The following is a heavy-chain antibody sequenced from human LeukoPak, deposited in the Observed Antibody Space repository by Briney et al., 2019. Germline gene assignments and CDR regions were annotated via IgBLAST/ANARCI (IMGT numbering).Heavy chain of an antibody. CDR3: AKSKDSGYYDCSGYQDY. V-gene: IGHV3-7*03. D-gene: IGHD3-22*01. CDR2: IKQDGSEK. J-gene: IGHJ4*02. Sequence: PGGSLRLSCAASGFTFSSYWMSWVRQAPGKGLEWVANIKQDGSEKYYVDSVKGRFTISRDNAKNSLYLQMNSLRAEDTAVYYCAKSKDSGYYDCSGYQDYWGQGTLVTVSS. CDR1: GFTFSSYW.